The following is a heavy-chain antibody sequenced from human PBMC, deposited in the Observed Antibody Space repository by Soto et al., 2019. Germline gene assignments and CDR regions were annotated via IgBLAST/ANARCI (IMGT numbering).Heavy chain of an antibody. CDR3: ARDKRDLRFLEWSYYFDY. V-gene: IGHV3-30-3*01. D-gene: IGHD3-3*01. CDR2: ISYEGSNK. Sequence: QVQLVESGGGVVQPGRSLRLSCAASGFTFSSYARHWVRQAPGKGLEWVAVISYEGSNKYYADSVKGRFTISRDNSKNALYLQFNSLRAEDTAVYYCARDKRDLRFLEWSYYFDYWGQGTLVTVSS. J-gene: IGHJ4*02. CDR1: GFTFSSYA.